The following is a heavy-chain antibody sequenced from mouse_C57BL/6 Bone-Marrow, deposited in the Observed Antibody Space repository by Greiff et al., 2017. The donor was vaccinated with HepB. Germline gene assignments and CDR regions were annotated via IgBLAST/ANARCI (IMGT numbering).Heavy chain of an antibody. CDR2: INPNNGGT. J-gene: IGHJ1*03. CDR1: GYTFTDYN. CDR3: ARRWFPWGFDV. V-gene: IGHV1-18*01. D-gene: IGHD2-3*01. Sequence: EVQLQQSGPELVKPGASVKIPCKASGYTFTDYNMDWVKQSHGKSLEWIGDINPNNGGTSYNQKFKGKATLTVDKSSSTAYMELRSLTSEDTAVYYCARRWFPWGFDVWGTGTTVTVSS.